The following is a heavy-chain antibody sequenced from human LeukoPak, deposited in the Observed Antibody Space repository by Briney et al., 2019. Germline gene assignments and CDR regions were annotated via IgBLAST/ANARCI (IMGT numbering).Heavy chain of an antibody. CDR2: INGDNGNT. CDR3: ARTGSSRWHGDHYYFDY. V-gene: IGHV1-3*01. D-gene: IGHD6-13*01. CDR1: GYTFTSYG. Sequence: ASVKVSCKASGYTFTSYGISWVRQAPGQRLEWMGWINGDNGNTKYSQKFQGRVTITGDASASTAYMELSSLRSEDTAVFYCARTGSSRWHGDHYYFDYWGQGTLVTVSS. J-gene: IGHJ4*02.